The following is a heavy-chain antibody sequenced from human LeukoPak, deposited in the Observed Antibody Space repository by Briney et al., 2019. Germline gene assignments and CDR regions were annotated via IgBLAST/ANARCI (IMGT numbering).Heavy chain of an antibody. J-gene: IGHJ4*02. CDR3: ARAETTLLLNY. CDR2: INAHNGNT. Sequence: GASVKVSCKASGYSFTNYGIIWVRQTPGQGLQWMGWINAHNGNTNYAQKLQGRVTLTTDTSTSTVYMELRSLTSDDTAVYYCARAETTLLLNYWGQGTLVTASS. V-gene: IGHV1-18*01. CDR1: GYSFTNYG. D-gene: IGHD4-11*01.